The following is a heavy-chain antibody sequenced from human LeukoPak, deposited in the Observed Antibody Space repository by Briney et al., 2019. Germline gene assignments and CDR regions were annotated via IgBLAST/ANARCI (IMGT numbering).Heavy chain of an antibody. Sequence: SVKVSCTASGGTFSSYAISWVRQAPGQGLEWMGGIIPIFGTANYAQKFQGRVTITADESTSTAYMELSSLRSEDTAVYYCARERDSSSWYSFDYWGQGTLVTVSS. J-gene: IGHJ4*02. CDR3: ARERDSSSWYSFDY. CDR1: GGTFSSYA. D-gene: IGHD6-13*01. CDR2: IIPIFGTA. V-gene: IGHV1-69*13.